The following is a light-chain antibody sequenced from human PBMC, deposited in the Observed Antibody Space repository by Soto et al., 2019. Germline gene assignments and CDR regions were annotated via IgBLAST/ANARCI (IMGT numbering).Light chain of an antibody. V-gene: IGKV3-15*01. CDR2: DAS. J-gene: IGKJ2*01. Sequence: EIVMTQSPATLSLSPGDRATLSCRASQSANTYLAWYQQKPGQAPRLLIYDASSRPTGIPARFSGSGSGTEFTLTISSLQSEDFAVYYCQQYNNWPYTFGQGTKLEIK. CDR3: QQYNNWPYT. CDR1: QSANTY.